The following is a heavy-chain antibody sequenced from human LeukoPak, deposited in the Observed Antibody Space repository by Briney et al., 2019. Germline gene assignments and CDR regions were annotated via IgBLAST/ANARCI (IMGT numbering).Heavy chain of an antibody. CDR3: ARDPGRGVVAATMNNWFDP. D-gene: IGHD2-15*01. CDR2: IIPIFGTA. V-gene: IGHV1-69*06. CDR1: GGTFSSYA. J-gene: IGHJ5*02. Sequence: ASVKVSCKASGGTFSSYAISWVRQAPGQGLEWMGGIIPIFGTANYAQKFQGRVTITADKSTSTAYMELSSLRSEDTAVYYCARDPGRGVVAATMNNWFDPWGQGTLVTVSS.